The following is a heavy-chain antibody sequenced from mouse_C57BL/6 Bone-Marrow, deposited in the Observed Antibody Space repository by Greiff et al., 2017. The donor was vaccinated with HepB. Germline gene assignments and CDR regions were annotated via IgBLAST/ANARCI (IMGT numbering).Heavy chain of an antibody. CDR3: ASIYYGNYVDY. Sequence: EVQRVESGPGLVKPSQSLSLTCSVTGYSITSGYYWNWIRQFPGNKLEWMGYISYDGSNNYNPSLKNRISITRDTSKNQFFLKLNSVTTEDTATYYCASIYYGNYVDYWGQGTTLTVSS. CDR2: ISYDGSN. CDR1: GYSITSGYY. J-gene: IGHJ2*01. V-gene: IGHV3-6*01. D-gene: IGHD2-1*01.